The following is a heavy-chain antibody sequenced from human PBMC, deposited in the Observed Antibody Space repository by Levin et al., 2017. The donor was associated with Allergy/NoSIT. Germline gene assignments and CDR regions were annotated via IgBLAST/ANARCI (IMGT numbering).Heavy chain of an antibody. D-gene: IGHD3-16*01. CDR1: GFTLSSSG. J-gene: IGHJ6*02. Sequence: GESLKISCAASGFTLSSSGMHWVRQAPGKGLEWVAVISYDGSNKYYGDSVKGRFTISRDNSKNTLDLQMKSLRAEDTAVYYCAKDPGMRGVMERSSAHYYYYGMDVWGQGTTVTVSS. CDR3: AKDPGMRGVMERSSAHYYYYGMDV. V-gene: IGHV3-30*18. CDR2: ISYDGSNK.